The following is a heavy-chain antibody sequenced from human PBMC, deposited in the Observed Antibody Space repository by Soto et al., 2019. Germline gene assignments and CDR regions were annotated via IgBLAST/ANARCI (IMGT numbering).Heavy chain of an antibody. V-gene: IGHV1-69*13. J-gene: IGHJ4*02. CDR3: AGGRDQSPAGLYFES. Sequence: ASVKVSCKASGGAFTDYIFDWVRQAPGQGLEWMGGIIPVFGTPNYAQKFQHRVTISADVSTGTAYMELTRLRFDDTAVYYCAGGRDQSPAGLYFESWGEGTRVTVSS. CDR1: GGAFTDYI. D-gene: IGHD2-2*01. CDR2: IIPVFGTP.